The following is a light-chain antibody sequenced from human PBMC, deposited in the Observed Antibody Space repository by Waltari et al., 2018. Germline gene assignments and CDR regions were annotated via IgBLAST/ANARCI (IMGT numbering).Light chain of an antibody. CDR2: DAS. CDR3: QQYNSYPYT. Sequence: DIQMTQSPSTLSASVGDRATITCRASETINTWLAWYQQKPGKAPNLLIYDASSLQSGVPSRFSRSGSGTEFTLTISSLQPGDFATYHCQQYNSYPYTFGQGTKLEI. J-gene: IGKJ2*01. CDR1: ETINTW. V-gene: IGKV1-5*01.